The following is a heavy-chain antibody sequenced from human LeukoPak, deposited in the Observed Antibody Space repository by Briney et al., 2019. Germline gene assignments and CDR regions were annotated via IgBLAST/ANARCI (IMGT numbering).Heavy chain of an antibody. V-gene: IGHV1-18*01. CDR3: ATVRKELRPPTMVYYFDY. CDR1: GYTFTSNG. CDR2: ISAYNGNT. J-gene: IGHJ4*02. D-gene: IGHD1-26*01. Sequence: ASVKVSCKSSGYTFTSNGISWVRQAPAQGLEWMGWISAYNGNTNYAQKLQVRVTMTTDTSTSTAYMELRSLRSDDTAVYYCATVRKELRPPTMVYYFDYWGQGTLVTVSS.